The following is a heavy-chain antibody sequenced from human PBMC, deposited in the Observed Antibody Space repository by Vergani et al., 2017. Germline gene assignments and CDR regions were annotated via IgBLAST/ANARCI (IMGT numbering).Heavy chain of an antibody. V-gene: IGHV4-34*01. CDR2: VNHSGST. CDR3: ARGKLVPYYYYYGMYV. D-gene: IGHD6-13*01. Sequence: QVPLQQWGAGLLKPSETLSLTCAVSGGSFSGYFWSWLRKPPGRGLEWIGEVNHSGSTIYNPSLKSRVTISVDTSKNQFSLKLSPVTAADTAVYYCARGKLVPYYYYYGMYVWGQGTTVTVSS. CDR1: GGSFSGYF. J-gene: IGHJ6*02.